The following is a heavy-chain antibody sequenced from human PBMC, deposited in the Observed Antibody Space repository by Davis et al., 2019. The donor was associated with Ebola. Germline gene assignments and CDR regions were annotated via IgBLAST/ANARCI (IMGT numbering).Heavy chain of an antibody. CDR1: GFTFSSYS. CDR3: TRDRDYYDPGAYHPRGWFDR. Sequence: GGSLRPSCPASGFTFSSYSMNWVRQAPGKGLEWVSSISSSSSYIYYADSVQGRFTISRDNAKDSVFLQMSSLRAEDTAVYYCTRDRDYYDPGAYHPRGWFDRWGQGTLVTVSS. V-gene: IGHV3-21*01. J-gene: IGHJ5*02. CDR2: ISSSSSYI. D-gene: IGHD3-22*01.